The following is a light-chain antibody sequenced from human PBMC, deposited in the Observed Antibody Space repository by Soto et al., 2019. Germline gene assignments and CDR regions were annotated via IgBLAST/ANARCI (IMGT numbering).Light chain of an antibody. CDR2: AAS. Sequence: DTQMTQSPSSLSASVGDRVTITCRASQSINTYLNWYQQKPGEAPNLLIYAASSLQSGVPPRFSGSGSETHFTLTINSLQPEDFATYYRPQTASTPYTFGQGT. V-gene: IGKV1-39*01. CDR3: PQTASTPYT. J-gene: IGKJ2*01. CDR1: QSINTY.